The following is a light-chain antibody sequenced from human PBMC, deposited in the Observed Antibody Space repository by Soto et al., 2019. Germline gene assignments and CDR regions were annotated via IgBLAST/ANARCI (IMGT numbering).Light chain of an antibody. V-gene: IGKV1-5*01. CDR2: DGS. J-gene: IGKJ4*01. Sequence: DIQMTQSPSTLSASVGDRVTITCRASESISTWLAWYQQKPGKAPKLVIYDGSTLESGVPSRFSVSGSGTEFTLTISSLQPEDFATYFCKQSSAFPLTFGGGTKVDIK. CDR1: ESISTW. CDR3: KQSSAFPLT.